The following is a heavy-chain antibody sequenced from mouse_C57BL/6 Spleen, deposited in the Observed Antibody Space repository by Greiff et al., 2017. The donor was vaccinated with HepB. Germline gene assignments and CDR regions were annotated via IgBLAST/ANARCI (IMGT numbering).Heavy chain of an antibody. CDR1: GYTFTDYY. D-gene: IGHD1-1*02. Sequence: VQLKQSGAELVRPGASVKLSCEASGYTFTDYYINWVKQRPGQGLEWIARIYPGSGNTYYNEKFKGKATLTEEKSSCPAYMQLSSLTSAYSAVYGCARWGVAIFDYWGQGTTLTVSS. CDR3: ARWGVAIFDY. V-gene: IGHV1-76*01. J-gene: IGHJ2*01. CDR2: IYPGSGNT.